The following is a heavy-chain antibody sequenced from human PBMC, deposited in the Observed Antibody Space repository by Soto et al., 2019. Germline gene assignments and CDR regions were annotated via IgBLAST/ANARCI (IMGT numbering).Heavy chain of an antibody. CDR3: ARGVHITMVRGVIPNDAFDI. CDR1: GYTFTSYA. J-gene: IGHJ3*02. Sequence: ASVKVSCKASGYTFTSYAMHWVRQAPGRRLEWMGWINAGNGNTKYSQKFQGRVTITRDTSASTAYMELSSLRSEDTAVYYCARGVHITMVRGVIPNDAFDIWGQGKMVTV. D-gene: IGHD3-10*01. V-gene: IGHV1-3*01. CDR2: INAGNGNT.